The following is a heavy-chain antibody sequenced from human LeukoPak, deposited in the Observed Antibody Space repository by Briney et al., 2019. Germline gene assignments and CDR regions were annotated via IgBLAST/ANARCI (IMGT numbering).Heavy chain of an antibody. V-gene: IGHV3-30*01. D-gene: IGHD6-13*01. CDR3: TRGVSEIDY. CDR1: GFTFSSYA. CDR2: ISYDGSNK. J-gene: IGHJ4*02. Sequence: GGSLRLSCAASGFTFSSYAMHWVRQAPGKGLEWVAVISYDGSNKYYADSVKGRFTISRDNSKNTLYLQMNSLRAEDTAVYYCTRGVSEIDYWGQGTLVTVSS.